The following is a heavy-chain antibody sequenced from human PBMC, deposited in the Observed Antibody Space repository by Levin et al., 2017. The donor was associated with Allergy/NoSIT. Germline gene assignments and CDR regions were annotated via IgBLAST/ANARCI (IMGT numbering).Heavy chain of an antibody. J-gene: IGHJ4*02. Sequence: GESLKISCKGSGYSFARYWIGWVRQMPGKGLEWMGIIYPGDSDTRSSPSFQGQVTISADKSISTAYLQCSSLKASDTAIYYCARLYDSSRYGPFDYWGQGTLVTVSS. CDR1: GYSFARYW. V-gene: IGHV5-51*01. D-gene: IGHD3-22*01. CDR2: IYPGDSDT. CDR3: ARLYDSSRYGPFDY.